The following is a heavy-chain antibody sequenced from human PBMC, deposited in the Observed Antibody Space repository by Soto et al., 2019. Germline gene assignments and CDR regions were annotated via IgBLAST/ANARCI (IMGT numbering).Heavy chain of an antibody. Sequence: QVQLVESGGGVVQPGRSLRLSCAASGFTFSSYGMHWVRQAPGKGLEWVAVIWYDGSNKYYADSVKGRFTISRDNSKNTLYLQMNSLRAEDTAVYYCARDGHLRGVIIYYFDYWGQGTLVTVSS. J-gene: IGHJ4*02. CDR3: ARDGHLRGVIIYYFDY. D-gene: IGHD3-10*01. CDR1: GFTFSSYG. V-gene: IGHV3-33*01. CDR2: IWYDGSNK.